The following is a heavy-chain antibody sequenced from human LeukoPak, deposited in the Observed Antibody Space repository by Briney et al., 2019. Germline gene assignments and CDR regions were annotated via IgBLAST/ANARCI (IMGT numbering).Heavy chain of an antibody. CDR2: SNPNTGGA. V-gene: IGHV1-2*02. J-gene: IGHJ4*02. CDR3: AKEGLERVATITPDY. Sequence: ASVKVSCKTSGYTFTDYYMHWVRQAPGQGLEWRVWSNPNTGGANYAQKFQGRVTMTRDTSISTAYMDLSRLRSDDTAVYYCAKEGLERVATITPDYWGQGTLVTVSS. CDR1: GYTFTDYY. D-gene: IGHD5-24*01.